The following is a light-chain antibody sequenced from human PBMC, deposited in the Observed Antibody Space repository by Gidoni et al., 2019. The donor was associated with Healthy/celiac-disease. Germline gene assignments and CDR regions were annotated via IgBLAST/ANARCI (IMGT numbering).Light chain of an antibody. CDR3: QQRSNWPRIT. CDR1: QSVSSY. J-gene: IGKJ5*01. CDR2: DAS. V-gene: IGKV3-11*01. Sequence: EIVLTQSPATLSLSPGARATLSCRASQSVSSYLAWYQQKPGQAPRLLIYDASHRATSIPARFSGSGSGTAFTLTISSLEPEDFAVYYCQQRSNWPRITFGQGTRLEIK.